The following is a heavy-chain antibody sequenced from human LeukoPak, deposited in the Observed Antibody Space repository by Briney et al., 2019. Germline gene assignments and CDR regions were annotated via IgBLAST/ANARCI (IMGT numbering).Heavy chain of an antibody. V-gene: IGHV3-30*02. D-gene: IGHD1-26*01. CDR3: AKDLDPYLSIGSSLGAFDI. Sequence: GGSLRLSCAASGFTFSSYGMHWVRQAPGKGLEWVAFIRYDGSNKYYADSVKGRFTISRDNSKNTLYLQMNSLRAEDTAVYYCAKDLDPYLSIGSSLGAFDIWGQGTMVTVSS. CDR2: IRYDGSNK. J-gene: IGHJ3*02. CDR1: GFTFSSYG.